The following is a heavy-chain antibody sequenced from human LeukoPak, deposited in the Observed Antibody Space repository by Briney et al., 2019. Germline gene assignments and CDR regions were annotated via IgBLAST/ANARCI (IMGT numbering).Heavy chain of an antibody. CDR1: GGTFSSYA. V-gene: IGHV1-69*13. D-gene: IGHD6-13*01. CDR2: IIPIFGTA. CDR3: ARASSSWPPWDY. J-gene: IGHJ4*02. Sequence: ASVKVSCKASGGTFSSYAISWVRQAPGQGLEWMGGIIPIFGTANSAQKFQGRVTITADESTSTAYMELSSLRCEDTAVYYCARASSSWPPWDYWGQGTLVTVSS.